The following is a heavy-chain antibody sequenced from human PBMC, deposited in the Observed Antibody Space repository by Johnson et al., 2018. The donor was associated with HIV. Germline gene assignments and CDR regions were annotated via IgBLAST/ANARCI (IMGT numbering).Heavy chain of an antibody. D-gene: IGHD2-8*01. J-gene: IGHJ3*02. CDR3: AKAHGPGCDGFDI. Sequence: QVQLVESGGGVVQPGKSLKVSCAASGFTFSSYDMHWVRQPPGKGLEWVAGISYDGSKEYYVDSVKGRFTISRDNSKNTLYLQMNSLRTEDTAVYYFAKAHGPGCDGFDIWGQGTMVTVSS. CDR1: GFTFSSYD. V-gene: IGHV3-30*18. CDR2: ISYDGSKE.